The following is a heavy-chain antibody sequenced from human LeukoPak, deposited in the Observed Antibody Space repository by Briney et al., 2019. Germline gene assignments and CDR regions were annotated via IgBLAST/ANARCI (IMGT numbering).Heavy chain of an antibody. CDR3: ARDSSQGTWNWFDP. J-gene: IGHJ5*02. Sequence: PGGSLRLSCAASGFTFSSYAMSWVRQAPGKGLEWVSAISGSGGSTYYADSVKGRFTISRDNAKNSLYLQMNSLRAEDTAVYYCARDSSQGTWNWFDPWGQGTLVTVSS. V-gene: IGHV3-23*01. D-gene: IGHD1-1*01. CDR2: ISGSGGST. CDR1: GFTFSSYA.